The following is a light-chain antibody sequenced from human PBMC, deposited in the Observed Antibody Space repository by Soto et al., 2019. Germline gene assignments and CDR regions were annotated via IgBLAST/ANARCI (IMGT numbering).Light chain of an antibody. CDR1: QSLGSTF. CDR3: QQYGRLPLS. Sequence: EILLTQSPGTLSLSPGDRATLSCRASQSLGSTFLAWYQQKSGQSPRLLIYGASDRATDVPDRFCGSGSGADFTLTISRLEPEDFAVYFCQQYGRLPLSFGGGTKVEIK. CDR2: GAS. J-gene: IGKJ4*01. V-gene: IGKV3-20*01.